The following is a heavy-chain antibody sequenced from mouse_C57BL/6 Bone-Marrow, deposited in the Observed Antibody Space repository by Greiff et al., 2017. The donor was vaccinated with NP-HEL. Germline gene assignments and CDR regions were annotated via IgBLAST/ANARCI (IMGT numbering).Heavy chain of an antibody. CDR1: GYTFTSYG. CDR2: IYPRSGNT. V-gene: IGHV1-81*01. CDR3: ARGWLLAWFAY. D-gene: IGHD2-3*01. Sequence: VKLQESGAELARPGASVKLSCKASGYTFTSYGISWVKQRTGQGLEWIGEIYPRSGNTYYNEKFKGKATLTADKSSSTAYMELRSLTSEDSAVYFCARGWLLAWFAYWGQGTLVTVSA. J-gene: IGHJ3*01.